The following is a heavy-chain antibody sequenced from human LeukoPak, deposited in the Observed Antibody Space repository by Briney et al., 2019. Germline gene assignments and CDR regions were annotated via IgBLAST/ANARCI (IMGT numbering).Heavy chain of an antibody. CDR2: ILYDGSHE. CDR1: GFTFSTYS. J-gene: IGHJ4*02. D-gene: IGHD2-15*01. V-gene: IGHV3-30*04. Sequence: GGSLRLSCAASGFTFSTYSMHWVRQAPGKGLEWVANILYDGSHEFYADSVKGRFTISRDSSKNTLFLQMNRLRPEDAAVYYCAKAPVTTCRGAFCYPFDYWGLGTLVTASS. CDR3: AKAPVTTCRGAFCYPFDY.